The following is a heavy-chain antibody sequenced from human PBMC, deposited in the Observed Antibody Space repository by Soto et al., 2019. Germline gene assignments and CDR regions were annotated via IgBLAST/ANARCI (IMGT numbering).Heavy chain of an antibody. V-gene: IGHV3-30*18. CDR3: AKDHSPYAGSRHDY. CDR2: ISYDGSNK. CDR1: GFTFSSYG. Sequence: QSGGSLRLSCAASGFTFSSYGMHWVRQAPGKGLEWVAVISYDGSNKYYADSVKGRFTISRDNSKNTLYLQMNSLRAEDTAVYYCAKDHSPYAGSRHDYWGQGTLVTVSS. J-gene: IGHJ4*02. D-gene: IGHD3-22*01.